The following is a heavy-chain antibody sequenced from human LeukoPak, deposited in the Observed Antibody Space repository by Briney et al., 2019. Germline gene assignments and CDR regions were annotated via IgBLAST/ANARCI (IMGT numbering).Heavy chain of an antibody. CDR1: GFIFSTYS. CDR3: ARGGIVGATSPDY. CDR2: ISSSSSTI. D-gene: IGHD1-26*01. J-gene: IGHJ4*02. V-gene: IGHV3-48*04. Sequence: GGSLRLSCAASGFIFSTYSMNWVRQAPGKGLEWVSYISSSSSTIYYADSVKGRFTISRDNAKNSLYLQMNSLRAEDTAVYYCARGGIVGATSPDYWGQGTLVTVSS.